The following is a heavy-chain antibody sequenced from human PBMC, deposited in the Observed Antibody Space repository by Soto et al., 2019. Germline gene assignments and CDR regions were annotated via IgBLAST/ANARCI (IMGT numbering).Heavy chain of an antibody. CDR1: GFTFSTYS. CDR2: IISANSYI. J-gene: IGHJ5*02. V-gene: IGHV3-21*01. Sequence: EVQLVESGGGLVKPGGSLRLSCAASGFTFSTYSMSWVRQAPGRGLEWVSSIISANSYIYYADSGKGRFTISRDNAKNSLYLQMNRLRAEDTAVYYCVRDPGALKSGWFGPGGKGTLVTVSS. CDR3: VRDPGALKSGWFGP.